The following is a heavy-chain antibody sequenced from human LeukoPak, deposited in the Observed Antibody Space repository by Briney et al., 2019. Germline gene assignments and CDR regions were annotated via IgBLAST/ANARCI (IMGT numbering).Heavy chain of an antibody. CDR3: ARSTGWYPDY. Sequence: GGSLRLSCTGFGFTFTNYWMAWVRQASGKGLEWVANMKHDGSEINYVDSVKGRFTISRDNAKNSLYLQMNSLRAEDTAVYYCARSTGWYPDYWGRGTLVTVSS. J-gene: IGHJ4*02. D-gene: IGHD6-19*01. V-gene: IGHV3-7*01. CDR1: GFTFTNYW. CDR2: MKHDGSEI.